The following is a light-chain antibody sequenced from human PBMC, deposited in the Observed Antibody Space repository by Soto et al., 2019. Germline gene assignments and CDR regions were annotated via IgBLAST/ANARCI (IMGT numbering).Light chain of an antibody. Sequence: EIVLTQSPATLSVSPGERATLSCRASQSVSSDLAWYHQKPGQAPRLLINGASSRATGIPDRFSGSGSGTDFTLTISRLEPEDFAVYSCQQYGSSPTTFGQGTRLEIK. V-gene: IGKV3-20*01. CDR3: QQYGSSPTT. CDR2: GAS. J-gene: IGKJ5*01. CDR1: QSVSSD.